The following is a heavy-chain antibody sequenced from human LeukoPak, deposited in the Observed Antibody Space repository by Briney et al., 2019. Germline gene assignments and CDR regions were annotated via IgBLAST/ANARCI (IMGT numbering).Heavy chain of an antibody. CDR3: ARVLTDYGGNWKFDP. D-gene: IGHD4-23*01. J-gene: IGHJ5*02. V-gene: IGHV4-59*01. Sequence: SETLSLTCTVSGGSISSYYWSWIRQPPGKGLEWIGYIYYSGTTNYNPSLKSRIAISVDTSKNQFSLQLSSVTAADTAVYYCARVLTDYGGNWKFDPWGQGTLVTVSS. CDR2: IYYSGTT. CDR1: GGSISSYY.